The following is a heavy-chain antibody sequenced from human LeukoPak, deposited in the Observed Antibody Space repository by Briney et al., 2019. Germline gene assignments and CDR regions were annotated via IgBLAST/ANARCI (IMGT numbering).Heavy chain of an antibody. CDR2: VNGYNGNT. J-gene: IGHJ4*02. V-gene: IGHV1-18*01. D-gene: IGHD1-26*01. CDR1: GYTFSSYG. Sequence: ASVKVSCKASGYTFSSYGIIWARQAPGQGLEWMGWVNGYNGNTDYAQKFQGRVAMTRDTSTSTAYVELTSLRSDDTAVYYCARDGGGSYYSDWGQGTLATVSS. CDR3: ARDGGGSYYSD.